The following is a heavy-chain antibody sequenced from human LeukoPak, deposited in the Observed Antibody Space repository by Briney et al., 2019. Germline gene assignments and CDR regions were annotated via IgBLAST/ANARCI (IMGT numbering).Heavy chain of an antibody. D-gene: IGHD3-22*01. CDR3: AVYYYDSSGYYFSNWFDP. J-gene: IGHJ5*02. CDR2: IIPIFGTA. Sequence: ASVKVSCKASGGTFSSYAISWVRQAPGQDLEWMGGIIPIFGTANYAQKFQGRVTITADKSTSTAYMELSSLRSEDTAVYYCAVYYYDSSGYYFSNWFDPWGQGTLATVSS. V-gene: IGHV1-69*06. CDR1: GGTFSSYA.